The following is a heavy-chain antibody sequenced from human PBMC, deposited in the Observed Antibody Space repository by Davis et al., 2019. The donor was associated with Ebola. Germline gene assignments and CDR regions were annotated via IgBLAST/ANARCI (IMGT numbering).Heavy chain of an antibody. CDR3: ARVGSGWYYYDY. CDR2: INPSGGST. D-gene: IGHD6-19*01. CDR1: AYTFTSYY. J-gene: IGHJ4*02. V-gene: IGHV1-46*01. Sequence: ASVKVSCKASAYTFTSYYMLWVRHAPGQGLEWMGIINPSGGSTSYAQKFQGRVTMTRDTSTSTVDMELSSLRSEDTAVYYCARVGSGWYYYDYWGQGTLVTVSS.